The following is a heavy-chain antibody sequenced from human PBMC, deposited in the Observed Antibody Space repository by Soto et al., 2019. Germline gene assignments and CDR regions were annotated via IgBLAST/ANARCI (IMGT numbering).Heavy chain of an antibody. D-gene: IGHD2-2*01. Sequence: GGSLRLSCAASGFSFSTYGMHWVRQAPGKGLEWVAFIWYDGTNKFYADSVKGQFTKSRDNSKNTLYREMDSLRAEDTAVYWCARGVGHYYYYMDVWGKGTTVTVSS. CDR3: ARGVGHYYYYMDV. CDR1: GFSFSTYG. J-gene: IGHJ6*03. CDR2: IWYDGTNK. V-gene: IGHV3-33*01.